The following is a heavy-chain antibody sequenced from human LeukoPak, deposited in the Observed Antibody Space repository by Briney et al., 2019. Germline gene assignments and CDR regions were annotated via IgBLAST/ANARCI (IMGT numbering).Heavy chain of an antibody. J-gene: IGHJ4*02. CDR3: GKEVERHFDLKY. CDR2: FSGGGDS. V-gene: IGHV3-23*01. Sequence: GGSLRLSCEASGFTSGIYAMSWVRQAPGKGLEWVSAFSGGGDSFYADSVKGRFTISRDTSNKILYLHMSSLRAEDTAVYFCGKEVERHFDLKYWGQGTLVTVSS. CDR1: GFTSGIYA.